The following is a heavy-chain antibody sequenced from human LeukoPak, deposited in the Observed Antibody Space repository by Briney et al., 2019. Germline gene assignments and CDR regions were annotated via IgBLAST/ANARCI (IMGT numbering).Heavy chain of an antibody. CDR2: IWYDGSNK. J-gene: IGHJ4*02. CDR1: GFTFNSYG. Sequence: PGGSLRLSCAASGFTFNSYGMHWARQAPGKGLKWVAVIWYDGSNKYYGDSVRGRFTISRDNSKKMLYLQMNRLRAEDTAVYYCARDDHVGSRGYYAPFDYWGQGTLVTVSS. D-gene: IGHD3-22*01. CDR3: ARDDHVGSRGYYAPFDY. V-gene: IGHV3-33*01.